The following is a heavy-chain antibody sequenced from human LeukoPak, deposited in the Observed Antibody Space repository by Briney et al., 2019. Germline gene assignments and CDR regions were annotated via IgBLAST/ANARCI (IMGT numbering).Heavy chain of an antibody. CDR1: GFTFSNYA. CDR3: AKAVGDYYYYAMDV. V-gene: IGHV3-23*01. J-gene: IGHJ6*02. CDR2: ISGSGGST. D-gene: IGHD2-2*01. Sequence: GGSLRLSCAASGFTFSNYAMSWVRQAPGKGLEWVSSISGSGGSTYYADSVKGWFTISRDNSKNTLYLQMNSLRAEDTAVYYCAKAVGDYYYYAMDVRGQGTTVTVSS.